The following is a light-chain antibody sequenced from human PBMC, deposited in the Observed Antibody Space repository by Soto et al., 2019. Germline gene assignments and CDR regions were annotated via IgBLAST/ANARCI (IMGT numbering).Light chain of an antibody. J-gene: IGLJ3*02. Sequence: QSALTQPASLSGSPGQSITISCTGTSSDIGAYDYVSWFQQHPGKAPKLMISEVNNRPSGVSNRFSGSKSGNTAYLTISGLQVEDAAEYYCSSYTSRNNRVFGGGTKLTVL. CDR1: SSDIGAYDY. CDR2: EVN. V-gene: IGLV2-14*01. CDR3: SSYTSRNNRV.